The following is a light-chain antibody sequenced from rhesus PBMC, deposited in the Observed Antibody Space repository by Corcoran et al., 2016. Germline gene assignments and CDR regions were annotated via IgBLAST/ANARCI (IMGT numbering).Light chain of an antibody. CDR3: QQGNSNPRT. CDR2: YAN. V-gene: IGKV1-32*02. Sequence: DIQMSQSPSSLSASVGDRVTITCRASQGISSYLNWYQQKPGKAPKLLIYYANSLASGVPSRFSGSGSGTEFTLNISSLQPEDFATYYCQQGNSNPRTFGQGTKVEIK. CDR1: QGISSY. J-gene: IGKJ1*01.